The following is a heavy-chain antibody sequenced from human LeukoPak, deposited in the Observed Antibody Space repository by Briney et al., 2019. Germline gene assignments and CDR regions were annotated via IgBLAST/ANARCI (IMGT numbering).Heavy chain of an antibody. CDR2: IYPGDSDT. D-gene: IGHD6-19*01. CDR1: GYNFANDW. Sequence: GESLKISCKGSGYNFANDWIGWVRQMPGKGLEWMGIIYPGDSDTIYSPSFQGQVTISADKSISTAYLQWSSLKASDTAMYYCARQDHCSGCSYFEYWGQGTLVTVSS. V-gene: IGHV5-51*01. J-gene: IGHJ4*02. CDR3: ARQDHCSGCSYFEY.